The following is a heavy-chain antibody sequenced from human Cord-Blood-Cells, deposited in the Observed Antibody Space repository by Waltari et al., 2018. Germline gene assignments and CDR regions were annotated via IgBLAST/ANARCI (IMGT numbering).Heavy chain of an antibody. V-gene: IGHV3-33*01. CDR3: ARGRPDAFDI. CDR2: IWYDGSNK. J-gene: IGHJ3*02. D-gene: IGHD6-6*01. CDR1: GFTFSSYG. Sequence: QVQLVESGGGVVQPGRSLRLSCAASGFTFSSYGMHWVRQAPGKGLEWVAFIWYDGSNKYYADSVKGRFTISRDNSKNTLYLQMNSLRAEDTAVYYCARGRPDAFDIWGQGTMVTVSS.